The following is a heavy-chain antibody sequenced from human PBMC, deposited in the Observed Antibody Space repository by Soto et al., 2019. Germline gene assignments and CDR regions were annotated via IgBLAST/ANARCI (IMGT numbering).Heavy chain of an antibody. J-gene: IGHJ4*02. D-gene: IGHD7-27*01. CDR1: GHTFTGHH. CDR2: IDLDIGDT. CDR3: GLEPTGTGGFDY. V-gene: IGHV1-2*02. Sequence: ASVKVSCKASGHTFTGHHMHWVRQAPGQGLEWMGLIDLDIGDTKYAQKFQGRITSTSDTSITTAYMELRGLRSDDTAVYYCGLEPTGTGGFDYWGQGTQVTVSS.